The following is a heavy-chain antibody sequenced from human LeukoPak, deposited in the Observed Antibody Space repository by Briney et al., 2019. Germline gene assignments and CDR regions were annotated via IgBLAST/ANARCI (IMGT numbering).Heavy chain of an antibody. CDR2: ISPYNGNT. J-gene: IGHJ4*02. CDR3: ARGSPPRVYYDRSGYYSYYFDY. V-gene: IGHV1-18*01. Sequence: ASVKVSCKASGYKFTNYGISWVRQAPGQGLEWMGWISPYNGNTIYAQKLQGRVTMTTDTSMSTAYMELRSLRSDDPAVYYCARGSPPRVYYDRSGYYSYYFDYWGQGTLVTVSS. CDR1: GYKFTNYG. D-gene: IGHD3-22*01.